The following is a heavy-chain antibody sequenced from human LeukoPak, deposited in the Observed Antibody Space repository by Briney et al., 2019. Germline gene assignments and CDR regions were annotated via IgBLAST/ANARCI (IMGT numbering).Heavy chain of an antibody. Sequence: GGSLRLSCTPSEFTVGGYAMSWVRQAPGRGLEWVSYISSSGSTIYYADSVKGRFTISRDNAKNSLYLQMNSLRAEDTAVYYCARDQGDRGVDYWGQGTLVTVSS. CDR3: ARDQGDRGVDY. J-gene: IGHJ4*02. V-gene: IGHV3-11*01. D-gene: IGHD3-16*01. CDR1: EFTVGGYA. CDR2: ISSSGSTI.